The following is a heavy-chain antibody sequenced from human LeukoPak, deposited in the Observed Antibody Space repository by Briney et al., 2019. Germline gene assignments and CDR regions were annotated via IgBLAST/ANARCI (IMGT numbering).Heavy chain of an antibody. CDR3: ARVARITIFGVPKSRRYYFDY. CDR2: INHSGST. V-gene: IGHV4-34*01. CDR1: GGSFIGYY. D-gene: IGHD3-3*01. J-gene: IGHJ4*02. Sequence: PSETLSLICAVYGGSFIGYYWSWIRQPPGKGLEWIGEINHSGSTNYNPSLKSRVTISVDTSKNQFSLKLSSVTAADTAVYYCARVARITIFGVPKSRRYYFDYWGQGSLVTVSS.